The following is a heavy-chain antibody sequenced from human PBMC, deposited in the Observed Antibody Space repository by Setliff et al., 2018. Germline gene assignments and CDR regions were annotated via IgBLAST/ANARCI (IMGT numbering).Heavy chain of an antibody. Sequence: AASVKVSCKVSGYSFQRYGINWLRQAPGQGLEWLGWISSYNGNTKYAQTVQDRIRVTTDTSTSTSYMELRSLRSDDTAVYFCARSSDSGYYHQRDAFDIWGQGTRVTVSS. V-gene: IGHV1-18*04. CDR2: ISSYNGNT. J-gene: IGHJ3*02. D-gene: IGHD3-22*01. CDR1: GYSFQRYG. CDR3: ARSSDSGYYHQRDAFDI.